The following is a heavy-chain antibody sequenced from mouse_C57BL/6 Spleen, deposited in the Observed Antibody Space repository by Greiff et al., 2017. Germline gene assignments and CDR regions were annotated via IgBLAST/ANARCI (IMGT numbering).Heavy chain of an antibody. V-gene: IGHV5-4*03. CDR1: GFTFSSYA. CDR2: ISDGGSYT. J-gene: IGHJ3*01. CDR3: ARVDSSFAY. Sequence: EVMLVESGGGLVKPGGSLKLSCAASGFTFSSYAMSWVRQTPEKRLEWVATISDGGSYTYYPDNVKGRFTISRDNAKNNLYLQMSHLKSEDTAMYYCARVDSSFAYWGQGTLVTVSA.